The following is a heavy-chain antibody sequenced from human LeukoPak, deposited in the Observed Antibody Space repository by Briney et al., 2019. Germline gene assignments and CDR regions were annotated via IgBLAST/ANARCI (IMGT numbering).Heavy chain of an antibody. CDR1: GGTFSSYA. V-gene: IGHV1-69*04. D-gene: IGHD3-9*01. J-gene: IGHJ4*02. CDR2: IFPILGIA. Sequence: ASVKVSCKASGGTFSSYAISWVRQAPGQGLEWMGRIFPILGIANYAQKFQGRVAITADKSTSTAYMELSSLRSEDTAVYYCAREQSGNYDILTGSNVGDYWGQGTLVTVSS. CDR3: AREQSGNYDILTGSNVGDY.